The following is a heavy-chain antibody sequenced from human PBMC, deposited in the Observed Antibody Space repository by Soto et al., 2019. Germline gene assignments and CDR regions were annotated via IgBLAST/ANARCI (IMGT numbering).Heavy chain of an antibody. CDR3: AKVRDPDDFWSGRQAEAAFDI. D-gene: IGHD3-3*01. Sequence: EVQLLESGGGLVQPGGSLRLSCAASGFTFSSYAMSWVRQAPGKWLEWVSAISGSGGSTYYADSVKGRFTISRDNSKNTLYLQMHSLRAEDTAVYYCAKVRDPDDFWSGRQAEAAFDIWGQGTMVTVSS. V-gene: IGHV3-23*01. CDR2: ISGSGGST. CDR1: GFTFSSYA. J-gene: IGHJ3*02.